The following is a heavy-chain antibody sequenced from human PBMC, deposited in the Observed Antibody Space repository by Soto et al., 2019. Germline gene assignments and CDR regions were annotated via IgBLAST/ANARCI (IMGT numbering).Heavy chain of an antibody. CDR2: IYSGGST. D-gene: IGHD6-19*01. CDR3: ARGLRSGWFYYYYGMEV. Sequence: EVQLVESGGGLIQPGGSLRLSCAASGFTVSSNYMSWVRQAPGKGLEWVSVIYSGGSTYYSDSVKGRFTISRDNSKNTLYLQMNSLRAEDTAVYYCARGLRSGWFYYYYGMEVWGQGTTVTVSS. CDR1: GFTVSSNY. J-gene: IGHJ6*02. V-gene: IGHV3-53*01.